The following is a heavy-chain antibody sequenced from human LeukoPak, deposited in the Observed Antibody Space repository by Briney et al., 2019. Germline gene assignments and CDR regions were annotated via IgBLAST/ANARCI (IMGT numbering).Heavy chain of an antibody. CDR1: A. Sequence: AMRXVRQAPGXGLXWVSAISGSGGSTYYADSVKGRFTISRDNSKNTLYLQMNSLRAEDTAVYYCAKVVGATKTYFDYWGQGTLVTVSS. CDR2: ISGSGGST. D-gene: IGHD1-26*01. V-gene: IGHV3-23*01. J-gene: IGHJ4*02. CDR3: AKVVGATKTYFDY.